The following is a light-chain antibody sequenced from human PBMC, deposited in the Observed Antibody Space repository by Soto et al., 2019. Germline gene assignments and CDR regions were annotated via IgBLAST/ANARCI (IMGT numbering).Light chain of an antibody. Sequence: EIVLTQSPGTLSLSPGERATLSCRASQSVRSNYLAWYQQRPGQAPRLLIYGASSRATGIPDRFSGSGSGTDFSLTISGLETEDFAVYYCQQYAGSPTWTFGQGTKVDIK. V-gene: IGKV3-20*01. J-gene: IGKJ1*01. CDR2: GAS. CDR1: QSVRSNY. CDR3: QQYAGSPTWT.